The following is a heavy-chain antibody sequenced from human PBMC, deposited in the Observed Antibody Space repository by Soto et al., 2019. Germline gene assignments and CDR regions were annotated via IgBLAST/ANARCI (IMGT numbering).Heavy chain of an antibody. D-gene: IGHD3-9*01. CDR3: ARGGPHLLRYFDWSPFDY. V-gene: IGHV4-34*01. CDR2: INHSGST. J-gene: IGHJ4*02. Sequence: PSETLSLTCAVYGGSFSGYYWSWIRQPPGKGLEWIGEINHSGSTNYNPSLKSRVTISVDTSKNQFSLKLSSVTAADTAVYYCARGGPHLLRYFDWSPFDYWGQGTQVTVSS. CDR1: GGSFSGYY.